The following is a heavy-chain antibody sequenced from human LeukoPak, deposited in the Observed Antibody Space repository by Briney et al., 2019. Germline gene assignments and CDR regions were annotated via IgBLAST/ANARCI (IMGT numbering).Heavy chain of an antibody. V-gene: IGHV4-4*07. D-gene: IGHD1-26*01. Sequence: SGEPVSLLCNVSGGSMSRYNGKGTRDPAGKRLEWIGRIYTSGSTNYNPSLKSRATMSVGTSKNQFSLKLSSVTAADTAVYYCATLGIVGGLYFDYWGQGTLVTVSS. CDR1: GGSMSRYN. J-gene: IGHJ4*02. CDR3: ATLGIVGGLYFDY. CDR2: IYTSGST.